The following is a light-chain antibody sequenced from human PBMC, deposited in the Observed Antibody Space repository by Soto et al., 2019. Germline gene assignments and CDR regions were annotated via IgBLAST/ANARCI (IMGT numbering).Light chain of an antibody. CDR3: QQRSNWPSIT. V-gene: IGKV3-11*01. J-gene: IGKJ5*01. Sequence: EIVLTQSPATLSLSPGERSTLSGSSSQSVSSYLAWYQQKPGQAPRLLIYDASNRATGIPARFSGSGSGTDFTLTISSLEPEDFAAYYCQQRSNWPSITFGQGTRLEI. CDR2: DAS. CDR1: QSVSSY.